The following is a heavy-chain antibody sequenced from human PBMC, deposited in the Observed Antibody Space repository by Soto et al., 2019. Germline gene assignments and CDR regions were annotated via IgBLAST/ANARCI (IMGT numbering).Heavy chain of an antibody. CDR3: ARGSSAGKGSPPDF. V-gene: IGHV3-23*01. D-gene: IGHD6-13*01. CDR2: LSGSGGST. Sequence: PGWSLRLSCAASVFTFISFALSWLRQAPGKGLDWVSALSGSGGSTYSADSVKGRFTISRDNSKNTLYLQMSSLRAEDTAVYYCARGSSAGKGSPPDFWGQGSLVTVSS. J-gene: IGHJ4*02. CDR1: VFTFISFA.